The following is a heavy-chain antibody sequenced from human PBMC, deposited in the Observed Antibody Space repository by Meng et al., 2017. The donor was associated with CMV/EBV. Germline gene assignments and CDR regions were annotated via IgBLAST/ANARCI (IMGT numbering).Heavy chain of an antibody. CDR1: GFTFSSYE. D-gene: IGHD2-2*01. CDR3: ARDPSIVVVPAAKHYYGMDV. J-gene: IGHJ6*02. CDR2: ISSSGSTI. Sequence: GGSLRLSCAASGFTFSSYEMNWVRQAPGKGLEWVSYISSSGSTIYYADSVKGRFTISRDSAKNSLYLQMNSLRAEDTAVYYCARDPSIVVVPAAKHYYGMDVWGQGTTVTVSS. V-gene: IGHV3-48*03.